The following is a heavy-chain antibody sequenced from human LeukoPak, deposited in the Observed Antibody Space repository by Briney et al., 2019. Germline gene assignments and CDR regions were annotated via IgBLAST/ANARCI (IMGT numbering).Heavy chain of an antibody. CDR3: AREGGDCSGGSCYTIWFDP. V-gene: IGHV1-69*13. J-gene: IGHJ5*02. Sequence: SVKVSCKASGGTFISYAISWVRQAPGQGLEWMGGIIPIFDTANYAQKFQGRVTITADESTSTAYMELSSLRSEDTAVYYCAREGGDCSGGSCYTIWFDPWGQGTLVTVSS. CDR2: IIPIFDTA. D-gene: IGHD2-15*01. CDR1: GGTFISYA.